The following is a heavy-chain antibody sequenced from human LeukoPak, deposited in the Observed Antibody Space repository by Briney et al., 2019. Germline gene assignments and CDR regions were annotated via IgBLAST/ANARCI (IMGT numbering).Heavy chain of an antibody. CDR3: AREGIAEPDTNWFDP. V-gene: IGHV1-2*02. D-gene: IGHD6-13*01. CDR1: GYTFTAYY. Sequence: ASVKVSCKPSGYTFTAYYLHWVRQAPGQGLEWMGWINPTSGGTHYAQKFQGRVTMTRDTSISTAYMELSSLTSDDTAVYYCAREGIAEPDTNWFDPWGQGTLVTVSS. J-gene: IGHJ5*02. CDR2: INPTSGGT.